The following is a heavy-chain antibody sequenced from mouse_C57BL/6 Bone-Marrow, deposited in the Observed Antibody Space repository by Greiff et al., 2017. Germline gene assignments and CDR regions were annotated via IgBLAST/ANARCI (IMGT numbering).Heavy chain of an antibody. CDR3: TRGGTTVVFDY. D-gene: IGHD1-1*01. J-gene: IGHJ2*01. V-gene: IGHV14-4*01. CDR2: IDPENGDT. Sequence: EVQVVESGAELVRPGASVKLSCTASGFNIKDDYMHWVKQRPEQGLEWIGWIDPENGDTEYASKIQGKATITADTSSNTAYLQLSSLTSEDTAVYYCTRGGTTVVFDYWGQGTTLTVSS. CDR1: GFNIKDDY.